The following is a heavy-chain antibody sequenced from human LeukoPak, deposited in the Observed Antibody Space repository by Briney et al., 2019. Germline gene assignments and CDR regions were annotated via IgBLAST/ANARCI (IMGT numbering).Heavy chain of an antibody. Sequence: GGSLGLSCAASGFTFSSYNMNWVRQAPGKGLEWVSVIYSGGSIYYADSVKGRFTISRDNSRNTLCLQMNSLRAEDTAVYYCARALNGFDIWGPGTLVTVSS. J-gene: IGHJ3*02. CDR1: GFTFSSYN. CDR3: ARALNGFDI. CDR2: IYSGGSI. V-gene: IGHV3-53*01.